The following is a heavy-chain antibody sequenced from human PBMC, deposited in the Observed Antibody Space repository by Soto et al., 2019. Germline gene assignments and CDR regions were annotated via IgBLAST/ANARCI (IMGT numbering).Heavy chain of an antibody. CDR3: ARGDFFLYYFDY. Sequence: QVQLQESGPGLVKPAETLSLTGTVSGGSINSYYWSWIRQPTGKGLEWIGYIYYSGSTNYNPSLKSRVTISVDTSKSQFSLKLSSVTAADTAVYYCARGDFFLYYFDYWGQGTLVTVSS. CDR2: IYYSGST. CDR1: GGSINSYY. V-gene: IGHV4-59*01. D-gene: IGHD3-3*01. J-gene: IGHJ4*02.